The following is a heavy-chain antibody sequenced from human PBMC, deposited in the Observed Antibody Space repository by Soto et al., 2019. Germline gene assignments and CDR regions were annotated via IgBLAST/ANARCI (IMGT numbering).Heavy chain of an antibody. Sequence: GGSLRLSCAASGFTFSSYAMHWVRQAPGKGLEWVAVISYDGSNKYYADSVKGRFTISRDNSKNTLYLQMNSLRAEDTAVYYCARVWMQSYYDFWSGWVTEPPTYGMDVWGQGTTVTVSS. CDR2: ISYDGSNK. D-gene: IGHD3-3*01. J-gene: IGHJ6*02. V-gene: IGHV3-30-3*01. CDR3: ARVWMQSYYDFWSGWVTEPPTYGMDV. CDR1: GFTFSSYA.